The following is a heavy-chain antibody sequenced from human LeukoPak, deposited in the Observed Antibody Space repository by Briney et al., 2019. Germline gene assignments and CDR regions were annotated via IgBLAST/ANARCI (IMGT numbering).Heavy chain of an antibody. CDR3: ARTPEIQDYDFWSGYYRGQGNYGMDV. Sequence: ASVKVSCKVSGYTLTELSMHWVRQAPGQGLEWMGIINPSGGSTSYAQKFQGRVTMTRDTSTSTVYMELSSLRSEDTAVYYCARTPEIQDYDFWSGYYRGQGNYGMDVWGQGTTVTVSS. CDR2: INPSGGST. V-gene: IGHV1-46*01. D-gene: IGHD3-3*01. J-gene: IGHJ6*02. CDR1: GYTLTELS.